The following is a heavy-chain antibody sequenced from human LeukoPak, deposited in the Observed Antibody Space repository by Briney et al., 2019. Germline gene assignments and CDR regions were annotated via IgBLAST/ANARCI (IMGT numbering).Heavy chain of an antibody. V-gene: IGHV3-11*01. CDR2: ISSSGSTI. CDR3: ASSWEYYFDY. CDR1: GFTFSDYY. Sequence: GGSLRLSCAASGFTFSDYYMMWLGQAPGKGPEWVSYISSSGSTIYYADSVKGRFTISRDNAKTSLYLQMNSLRAEDTSVYYCASSWEYYFDYWGQGTLVTVFS. J-gene: IGHJ4*02. D-gene: IGHD1-26*01.